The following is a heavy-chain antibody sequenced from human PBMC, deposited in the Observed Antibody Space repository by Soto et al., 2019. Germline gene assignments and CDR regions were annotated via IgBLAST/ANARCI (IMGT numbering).Heavy chain of an antibody. CDR3: ARDQYYYDSSGYYYLDYYYYYGMDV. J-gene: IGHJ6*02. CDR2: IIPIFGTA. D-gene: IGHD3-22*01. Sequence: SVKVSCKASGGTLSSYAISWVRQAPGQGLEWMGGIIPIFGTANYAQKFQGRVTITADESTSTAYMELSSLRSEDTAVYYCARDQYYYDSSGYYYLDYYYYYGMDVWGQGTTVTVSS. CDR1: GGTLSSYA. V-gene: IGHV1-69*13.